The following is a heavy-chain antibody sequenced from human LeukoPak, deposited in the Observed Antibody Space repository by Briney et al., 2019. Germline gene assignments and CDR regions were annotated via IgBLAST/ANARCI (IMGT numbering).Heavy chain of an antibody. CDR2: IGSSSYTI. J-gene: IGHJ3*02. CDR3: ARGEHYAFDI. V-gene: IGHV3-48*02. Sequence: GGSLRLSCAASGFTFSSYSMNWVRQAPGMGLEWVSYIGSSSYTIYYADSVKGRFTISRDTAKNSLYLQMNSLRDEDTAVYYCARGEHYAFDIWGQGTMVTVSS. CDR1: GFTFSSYS.